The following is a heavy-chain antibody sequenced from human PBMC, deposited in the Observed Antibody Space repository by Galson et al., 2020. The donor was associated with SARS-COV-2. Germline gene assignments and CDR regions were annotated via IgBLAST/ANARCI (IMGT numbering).Heavy chain of an antibody. Sequence: GGSLRLSCAASGFTFSECSMNWVRQAPGKGLEWVSSISSSSGHIYYADAVKGRFTISRDNAKNSLYLQMNSLRAQDTAVYYCTRGTRMPMAESAGFASWGQGTLVTVSS. CDR1: GFTFSECS. CDR2: ISSSSGHI. CDR3: TRGTRMPMAESAGFAS. D-gene: IGHD2-2*01. J-gene: IGHJ4*02. V-gene: IGHV3-21*01.